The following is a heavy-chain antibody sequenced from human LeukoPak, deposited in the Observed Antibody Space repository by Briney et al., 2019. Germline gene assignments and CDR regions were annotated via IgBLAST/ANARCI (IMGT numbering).Heavy chain of an antibody. V-gene: IGHV1-69*05. CDR1: GGTFSSYA. CDR2: IIPIFGTA. D-gene: IGHD6-13*01. CDR3: ARDGAAAGTY. J-gene: IGHJ4*02. Sequence: SVTVSCKASGGTFSSYAISWVRQAPGQGLEWMGRIIPIFGTANYAQKFQGRVTITTDESTSTAYMELSSLRSEDTAVYYCARDGAAAGTYWGQGTLVTVSS.